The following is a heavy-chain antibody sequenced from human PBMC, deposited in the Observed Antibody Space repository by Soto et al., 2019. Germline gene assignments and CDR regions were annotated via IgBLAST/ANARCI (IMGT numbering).Heavy chain of an antibody. CDR2: IHHSGST. CDR1: GGFISNYY. J-gene: IGHJ4*02. V-gene: IGHV4-59*01. D-gene: IGHD3-22*01. CDR3: ARSIDSSGYYFSNC. Sequence: SETLSLTCTVSGGFISNYYWSWIRQSPGKGLEWIGYIHHSGSTNYNPSLKSRVTMSVDASRNQFSLKLSSVTAADTAVYYCARSIDSSGYYFSNCWGQGTLVTVSS.